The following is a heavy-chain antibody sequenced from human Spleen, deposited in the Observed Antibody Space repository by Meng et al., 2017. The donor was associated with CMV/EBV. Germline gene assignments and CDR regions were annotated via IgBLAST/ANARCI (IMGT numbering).Heavy chain of an antibody. CDR3: ARDPLAIFGVVPYYYYYGMDV. CDR2: IRYDGFNK. CDR1: GFTFSTYG. Sequence: GGSLRLSCAASGFTFSTYGMHWVRQAPGKGLEWVAFIRYDGFNKYSADSVKGRFTISRDNSKNTLYLQMNSLRAEDTAVYYCARDPLAIFGVVPYYYYYGMDVWGQGTTVTVSS. D-gene: IGHD3-3*01. J-gene: IGHJ6*02. V-gene: IGHV3-30*02.